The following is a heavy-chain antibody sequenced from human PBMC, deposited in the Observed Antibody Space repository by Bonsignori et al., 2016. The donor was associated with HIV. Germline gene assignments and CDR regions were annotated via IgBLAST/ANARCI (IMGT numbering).Heavy chain of an antibody. CDR2: INPSGGST. V-gene: IGHV1-46*01. CDR3: AREGYYYYYMDV. Sequence: WVRQAPGQGLEWMGIINPSGGSTSYAQKFQGRVTMTRDTSTSTVYMELSSLRSEDTAVYYCAREGYYYYYMDVWGKGTTVTVSS. J-gene: IGHJ6*03.